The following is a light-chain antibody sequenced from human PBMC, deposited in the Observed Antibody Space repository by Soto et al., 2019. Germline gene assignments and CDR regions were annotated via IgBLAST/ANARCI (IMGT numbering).Light chain of an antibody. CDR2: KAS. CDR1: QSISTW. CDR3: QQSYSTLWT. J-gene: IGKJ1*01. Sequence: DIQMTQSPSTLSASVGDRVTITCRASQSISTWLAWYQQKPGKAPKLLIYKASSLEGGVPSRFSGSGSGTDFTLTISSLQPEDFATYYCQQSYSTLWTFGQGTKVDIK. V-gene: IGKV1-5*03.